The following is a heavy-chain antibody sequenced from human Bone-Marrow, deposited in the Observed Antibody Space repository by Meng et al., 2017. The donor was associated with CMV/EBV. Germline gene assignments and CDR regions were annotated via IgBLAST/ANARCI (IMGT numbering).Heavy chain of an antibody. J-gene: IGHJ3*01. Sequence: ASVKVSCKASGYTFTSYGISWVRQAPGQGLEWMGWISAYNGNTNYAQKLQGRVTMTTDTSTSTAYMELRSLRSDDTAVYYCARSAGAYCGGDCSALFWGQGPRVTGSS. CDR1: GYTFTSYG. D-gene: IGHD2-21*01. CDR3: ARSAGAYCGGDCSALF. CDR2: ISAYNGNT. V-gene: IGHV1-18*01.